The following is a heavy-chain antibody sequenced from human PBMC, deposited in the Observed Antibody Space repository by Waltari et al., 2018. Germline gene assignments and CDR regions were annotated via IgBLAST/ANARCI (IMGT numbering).Heavy chain of an antibody. V-gene: IGHV1-69*04. CDR2: FSPILGIA. J-gene: IGHJ5*02. CDR1: GGTFSSYA. CDR3: AREETYTVGAIDWWFDP. D-gene: IGHD1-26*01. Sequence: QVQLVQSGAEVKKPGSSVKVSCKASGGTFSSYAISWVRQAPGQGLEWMGRFSPILGIANYAQKVQGRVTITADKSTGTAYMELSSLRSEDTAVYYCAREETYTVGAIDWWFDPWGQGTLVTVSS.